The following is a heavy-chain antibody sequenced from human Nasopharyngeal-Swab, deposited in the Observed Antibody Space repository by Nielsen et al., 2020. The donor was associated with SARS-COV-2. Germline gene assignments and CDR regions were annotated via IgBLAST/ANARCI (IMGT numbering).Heavy chain of an antibody. CDR2: ISPDGGGA. J-gene: IGHJ6*03. Sequence: GGSLRLFCAASGFTFSSYSMHWVRQAPGGELEYVAAISPDGGGAYYGRSVKGRFTISRDNSKNTVDLQMGTLSSEDMAVYYCARATLPSGAYYMDVWGKGTTVTVSS. CDR3: ARATLPSGAYYMDV. D-gene: IGHD6-25*01. CDR1: GFTFSSYS. V-gene: IGHV3-64*01.